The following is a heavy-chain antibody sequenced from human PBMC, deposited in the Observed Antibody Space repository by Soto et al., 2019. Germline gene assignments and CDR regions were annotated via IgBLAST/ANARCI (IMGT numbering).Heavy chain of an antibody. Sequence: EVQLLESGGDLVQPGGSLRLSCAASGFTFSSYAMTWVRQAPGKGLEWVSTVTGSGGRTYYTDSVKGRFSISRDNSKNTLYLQMNSLRAEERAVYYWAKDWGLLWEAVDYCGQGTLVTVSS. J-gene: IGHJ4*02. V-gene: IGHV3-23*01. CDR1: GFTFSSYA. CDR3: AKDWGLLWEAVDY. CDR2: VTGSGGRT. D-gene: IGHD3-10*01.